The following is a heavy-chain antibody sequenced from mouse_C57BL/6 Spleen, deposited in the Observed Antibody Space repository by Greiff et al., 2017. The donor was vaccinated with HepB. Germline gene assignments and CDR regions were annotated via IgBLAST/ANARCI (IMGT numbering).Heavy chain of an antibody. Sequence: QVQLKEPGAELVKPGASVKLSCKASGYTFTSYWMHWVKQRPGQGLEWIGMIHPNSGSTNYNEKFKSKATLTVDKSSSTAYMQLSSLTSEDSAVYYCARDRTSNWEGHYFDYWGQGTTLTVSS. V-gene: IGHV1-64*01. CDR3: ARDRTSNWEGHYFDY. CDR1: GYTFTSYW. CDR2: IHPNSGST. D-gene: IGHD4-1*01. J-gene: IGHJ2*01.